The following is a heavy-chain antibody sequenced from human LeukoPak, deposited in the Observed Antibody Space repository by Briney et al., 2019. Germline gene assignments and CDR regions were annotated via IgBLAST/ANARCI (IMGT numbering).Heavy chain of an antibody. D-gene: IGHD7-27*01. CDR3: ARGSTWGQDDVFDV. Sequence: TGGSLRLSCAASGFTFSSYEMNWVRQAPGKGLEWVSYISSSGSTIYYADSVKGRFTTSRDNAKNSLYLQMNSLRAEDSAVYYCARGSTWGQDDVFDVWGQGTMVTVSS. V-gene: IGHV3-48*03. J-gene: IGHJ3*01. CDR1: GFTFSSYE. CDR2: ISSSGSTI.